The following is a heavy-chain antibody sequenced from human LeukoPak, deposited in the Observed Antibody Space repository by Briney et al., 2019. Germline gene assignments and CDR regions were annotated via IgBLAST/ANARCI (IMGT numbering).Heavy chain of an antibody. D-gene: IGHD6-19*01. J-gene: IGHJ4*02. CDR2: IYSGSST. CDR3: ARGPYSSGWYSPLPFDY. Sequence: GGSLRLSCAASGFTVSSNYMSWVRQAPGKGLEWVSVIYSGSSTYYADSVKGRFTISRDNSKNTLYLQMNSLRAEDTAVYYCARGPYSSGWYSPLPFDYWGQGTLVTVSS. V-gene: IGHV3-53*01. CDR1: GFTVSSNY.